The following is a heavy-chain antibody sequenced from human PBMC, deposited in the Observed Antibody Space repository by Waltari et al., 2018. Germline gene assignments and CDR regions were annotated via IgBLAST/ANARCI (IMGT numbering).Heavy chain of an antibody. V-gene: IGHV1-8*03. J-gene: IGHJ3*02. D-gene: IGHD6-13*01. CDR1: GYTFTSYD. Sequence: QVQLVQSGAEVQKPGASVKVSCKASGYTFTSYDINWVRQATGQGLEWMGWMNPNSGNTGYAQKFQGRVTITRNTSISTAYMELSSLRSEDTAVYYCARVRSSSWYSDFDIWGQGTMVTVSS. CDR3: ARVRSSSWYSDFDI. CDR2: MNPNSGNT.